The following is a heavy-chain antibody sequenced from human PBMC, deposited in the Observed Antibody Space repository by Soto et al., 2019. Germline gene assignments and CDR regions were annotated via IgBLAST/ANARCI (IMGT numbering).Heavy chain of an antibody. CDR2: ISGSGGST. V-gene: IGHV3-23*01. CDR1: GFTFSSYA. D-gene: IGHD2-21*02. Sequence: EVQLLESGGGLVQPGGSLRLSCAASGFTFSSYAMSWVRQAPGKGLEWVSTISGSGGSTHYADSVKGRFTISRDNSKNPLYLQINSLRAEDTAVYYCAKFYGGNSAHTYTIDPWGQGTLVTVSS. CDR3: AKFYGGNSAHTYTIDP. J-gene: IGHJ5*02.